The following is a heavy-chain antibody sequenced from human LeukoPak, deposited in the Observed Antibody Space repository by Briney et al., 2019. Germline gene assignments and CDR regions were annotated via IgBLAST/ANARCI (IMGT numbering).Heavy chain of an antibody. V-gene: IGHV4-39*01. CDR2: IYYSGST. CDR1: GGSISSSSYY. Sequence: SETLSLTCTVSGGSISSSSYYWGWIRQPPGKGLEWIANIYYSGSTYYNPSLKSRVTISVDTSKNQFSLKLSSVTAADTAVYYCAGLIRPGWFDPWGQGTLVTVSS. D-gene: IGHD1-14*01. CDR3: AGLIRPGWFDP. J-gene: IGHJ5*02.